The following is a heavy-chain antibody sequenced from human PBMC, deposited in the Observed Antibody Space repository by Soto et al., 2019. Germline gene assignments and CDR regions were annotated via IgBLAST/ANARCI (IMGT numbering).Heavy chain of an antibody. CDR3: AREEGYCSSTSCHTGYYGMDV. CDR2: IDPEDGET. D-gene: IGHD2-2*01. CDR1: GYTLTELS. J-gene: IGHJ6*02. Sequence: ASVKVSCKVSGYTLTELSMHWVRQAPGKGLEWMGGIDPEDGETSYAQKFQGRVTMTRDTSTSTVYMELSSLRSEDTAVYYCAREEGYCSSTSCHTGYYGMDVWGQGTTVTVSS. V-gene: IGHV1-24*01.